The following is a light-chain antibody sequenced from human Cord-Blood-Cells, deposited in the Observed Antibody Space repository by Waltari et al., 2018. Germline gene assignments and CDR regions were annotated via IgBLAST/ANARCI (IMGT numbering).Light chain of an antibody. CDR1: QSVSSY. CDR3: QQRSNWPLT. J-gene: IGKJ4*01. V-gene: IGKV3-11*01. CDR2: DAS. Sequence: EIVLTQSPATLCSSPGERAPLSCRAIQSVSSYLALYQQKPGQAPRLLIYDASNRATGIPDRFSGSGSGTDFTLTISSLEPEDFAVYYCQQRSNWPLTFGGGTKVEIK.